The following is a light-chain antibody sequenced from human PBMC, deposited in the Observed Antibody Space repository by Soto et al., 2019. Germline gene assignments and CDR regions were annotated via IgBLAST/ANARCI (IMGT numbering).Light chain of an antibody. CDR1: QSVSSY. CDR2: DAS. CDR3: QQRSNWPRTWT. Sequence: EIVFTQSPATLSLSPGERATLSCRASQSVSSYLAWYQQKPGQAPRLLIYDASNRATGIPARFSGSGSGTDFTLTISSLEPEDFAVYYCQQRSNWPRTWTFGQGTKVDIK. J-gene: IGKJ1*01. V-gene: IGKV3-11*01.